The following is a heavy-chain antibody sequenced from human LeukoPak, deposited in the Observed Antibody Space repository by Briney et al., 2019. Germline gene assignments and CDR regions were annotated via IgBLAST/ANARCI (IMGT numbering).Heavy chain of an antibody. CDR1: GGSFSGYY. CDR2: IYYSGST. CDR3: AREDSKGFDP. Sequence: TPSETLSLTCAVYGGSFSGYYWSWIRQPPGKGLEWIGYIYYSGSTNYNPSLKSRVTISVDTSKNQFSLKLSSVTAADTAVYYCAREDSKGFDPWGQGTLVTVSS. J-gene: IGHJ5*02. D-gene: IGHD3-22*01. V-gene: IGHV4-59*01.